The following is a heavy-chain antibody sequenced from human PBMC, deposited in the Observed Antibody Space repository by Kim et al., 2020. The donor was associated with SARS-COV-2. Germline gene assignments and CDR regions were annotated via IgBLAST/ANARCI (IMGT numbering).Heavy chain of an antibody. CDR1: GYTFTSYY. V-gene: IGHV1-46*01. CDR3: ARGPYYYDSSGYYYYYYGMDV. Sequence: ASVKVSCKASGYTFTSYYMHWVRQAPGQGLEWMGIINPSGGSTSYAQKFQGRVTMTRDTSTSTVYMELSSLRSEDTAVYYCARGPYYYDSSGYYYYYYGMDVWGQGTTVTVSS. J-gene: IGHJ6*02. CDR2: INPSGGST. D-gene: IGHD3-22*01.